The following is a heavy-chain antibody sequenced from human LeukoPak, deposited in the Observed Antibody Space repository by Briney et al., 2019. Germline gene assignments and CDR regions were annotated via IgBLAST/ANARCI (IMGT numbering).Heavy chain of an antibody. Sequence: PGGSLRLSCAASGFTFDDYAMHWVRQAPGKGLEWVSGISWNSGSIGYADSVKGRFAISRDNAKNSLYLQMNSLRAEDTALYYCAKEYSSGWYVLDYWGQGTLVTVSS. CDR2: ISWNSGSI. V-gene: IGHV3-9*01. CDR3: AKEYSSGWYVLDY. D-gene: IGHD6-19*01. CDR1: GFTFDDYA. J-gene: IGHJ4*02.